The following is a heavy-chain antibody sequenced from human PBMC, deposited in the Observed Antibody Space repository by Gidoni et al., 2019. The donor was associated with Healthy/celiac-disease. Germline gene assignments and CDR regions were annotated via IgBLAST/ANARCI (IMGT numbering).Heavy chain of an antibody. V-gene: IGHV4-38-2*02. CDR3: ASPGNYDFWSGYTRFDY. Sequence: QVQLQESGPGLVKPSETLSLTCTVSGYSISSGYYWGWIRQPPGQGLEWIGSIYHSGSTYYNPSLKSRVTISVDTSKNQFALKLSSVTAADTAVYYCASPGNYDFWSGYTRFDYWGQGTLVTVSS. J-gene: IGHJ4*02. D-gene: IGHD3-3*01. CDR2: IYHSGST. CDR1: GYSISSGYY.